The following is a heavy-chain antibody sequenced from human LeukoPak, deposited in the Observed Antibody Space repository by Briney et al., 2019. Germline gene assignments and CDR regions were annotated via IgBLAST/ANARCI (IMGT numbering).Heavy chain of an antibody. CDR1: GVSLSSDKYY. CDR3: ATPYCGAISCLDVFDV. CDR2: IYYSGST. V-gene: IGHV4-31*03. J-gene: IGHJ3*01. D-gene: IGHD2-21*01. Sequence: SQTLSLTCTVSGVSLSSDKYYWTWIRRRQGMGLEWFGHIYYSGSTSFNPSLKSRVSMSMDTSKSQFSLKLTSVTAADTAVYYCATPYCGAISCLDVFDVWGQGTVVTVSS.